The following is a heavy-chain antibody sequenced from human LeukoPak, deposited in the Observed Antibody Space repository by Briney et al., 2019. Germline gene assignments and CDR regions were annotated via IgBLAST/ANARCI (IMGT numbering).Heavy chain of an antibody. CDR1: GFTSSDSY. CDR2: ISSGFINI. Sequence: GGSLRLSCAASGFTSSDSYMSWIRQAPGKGLEWISYISSGFINIYYADSVKGRFTISRDNAKNSLYLQMNSLRAEDTAVYYCARGSADYSWYMDVWGKGTTVTVSS. CDR3: ARGSADYSWYMDV. D-gene: IGHD5-12*01. J-gene: IGHJ6*04. V-gene: IGHV3-11*01.